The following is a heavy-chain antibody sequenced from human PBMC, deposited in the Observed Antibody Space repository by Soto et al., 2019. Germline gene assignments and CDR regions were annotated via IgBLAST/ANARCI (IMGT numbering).Heavy chain of an antibody. D-gene: IGHD2-2*01. CDR3: AREGYCSSTSCPSNNWFDP. CDR1: GGSISSGGYY. J-gene: IGHJ5*02. CDR2: IYYSGST. Sequence: QVQLQESGPGLVKPSQTLSLTCTVSGGSISSGGYYWSWIRQHPGKGLEWIGYIYYSGSTYYNPSLKSRVTISVDTSKNQSSLKLSSVTAADTAVYYCAREGYCSSTSCPSNNWFDPWGQGTLVTVSS. V-gene: IGHV4-31*03.